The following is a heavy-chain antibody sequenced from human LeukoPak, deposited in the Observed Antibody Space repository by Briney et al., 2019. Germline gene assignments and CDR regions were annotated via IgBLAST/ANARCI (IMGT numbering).Heavy chain of an antibody. Sequence: PSETLSLTCTVSGGSISSYYWSWIRQPPGKGLEWIGYIYYSGSTNYNTSLKSRVTISVDTSKNQFSLKLSSVTAADTAVYYCARAAASGLYYYYYYMDVWGKGTTVTVSS. CDR2: IYYSGST. V-gene: IGHV4-59*01. J-gene: IGHJ6*03. CDR1: GGSISSYY. CDR3: ARAAASGLYYYYYYMDV.